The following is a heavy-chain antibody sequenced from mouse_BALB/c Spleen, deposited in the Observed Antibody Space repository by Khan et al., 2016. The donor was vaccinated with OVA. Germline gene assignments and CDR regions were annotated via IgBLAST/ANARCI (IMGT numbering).Heavy chain of an antibody. CDR2: IWAGGST. CDR1: GFSLTNYG. CDR3: ARETAYYGDYEAMDY. J-gene: IGHJ4*01. Sequence: QVQLKESGPGLVAPSQSLSITCTVSGFSLTNYGVNWVRQPPGKGLEWLGIIWAGGSTNYNSALRSRVTIRKDNANSQDFLIMNSLQTDDTAMYFCARETAYYGDYEAMDYWGQGTSVTVSP. V-gene: IGHV2-9*02. D-gene: IGHD2-13*01.